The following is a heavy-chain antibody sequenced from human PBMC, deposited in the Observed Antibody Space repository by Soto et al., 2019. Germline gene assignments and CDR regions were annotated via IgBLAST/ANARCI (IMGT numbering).Heavy chain of an antibody. Sequence: GGSLRLSCAASGFTFSSYSMNWVRQAPGKGLEWVSSISSSSSYIYYADSVKGRFTISRDNAKNSLYLQMNSLRAEDTAVYYCARVRNSYDAFDIWGQGTMVTVS. CDR1: GFTFSSYS. D-gene: IGHD4-4*01. CDR2: ISSSSSYI. CDR3: ARVRNSYDAFDI. V-gene: IGHV3-21*01. J-gene: IGHJ3*02.